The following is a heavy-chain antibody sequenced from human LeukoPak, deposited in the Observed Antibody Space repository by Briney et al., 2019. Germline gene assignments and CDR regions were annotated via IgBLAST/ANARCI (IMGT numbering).Heavy chain of an antibody. D-gene: IGHD3-22*01. CDR2: ISGSGGST. Sequence: GGSLRLSCAASGFTFSSYAMRWVRQAPGKGLGWVSAISGSGGSTYYADSVKGRFTISRDNSRNTLYLQMNSLRAEDTAVYYCATEFYYDSSGYLGLDYWGQGTLVTVSS. CDR3: ATEFYYDSSGYLGLDY. J-gene: IGHJ4*02. CDR1: GFTFSSYA. V-gene: IGHV3-23*01.